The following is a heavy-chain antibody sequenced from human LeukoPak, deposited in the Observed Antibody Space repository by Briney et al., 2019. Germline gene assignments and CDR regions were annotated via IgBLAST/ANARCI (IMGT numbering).Heavy chain of an antibody. D-gene: IGHD3-22*01. CDR3: ARRVTYYYDSSGPATNDAFDI. J-gene: IGHJ3*02. CDR2: IYPGDSDT. Sequence: GESLKISCKGSGYSFTSYWIGWVRQMPRKGLEWMGIIYPGDSDTRYSPSFQGQVTISADKSISTAYLQWSSLKASDTAMYYCARRVTYYYDSSGPATNDAFDIWGQGTMVTVSS. V-gene: IGHV5-51*01. CDR1: GYSFTSYW.